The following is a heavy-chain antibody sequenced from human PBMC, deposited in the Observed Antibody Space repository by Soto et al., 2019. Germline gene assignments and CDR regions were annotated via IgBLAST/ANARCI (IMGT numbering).Heavy chain of an antibody. CDR3: ARDRAAAGSNYYYCGMDV. CDR2: IIPILGIT. Sequence: SVKVSCKASGGTFSSYTISWVRQAPGQGLEWMGRIIPILGITNYAQKFQGRVTITADKSTSTAYMELSSLRSEDTAVYYCARDRAAAGSNYYYCGMDVWGQGTTVTV. V-gene: IGHV1-69*04. CDR1: GGTFSSYT. J-gene: IGHJ6*02. D-gene: IGHD6-13*01.